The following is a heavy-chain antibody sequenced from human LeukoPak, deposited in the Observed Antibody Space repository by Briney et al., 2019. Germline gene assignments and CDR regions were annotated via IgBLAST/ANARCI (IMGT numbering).Heavy chain of an antibody. J-gene: IGHJ4*02. CDR1: GGSISSVGYY. V-gene: IGHV4-31*03. D-gene: IGHD2-15*01. CDR3: ARTEVVAATITHFDY. CDR2: IYYSGST. Sequence: SQTLSLTCTVSGGSISSVGYYWSWIRQHPGKGLEWIGYIYYSGSTSYNPSLKSRVTISVYTSKNQFSLKLSSVPPADTAVYYCARTEVVAATITHFDYWGQGTLVTVSS.